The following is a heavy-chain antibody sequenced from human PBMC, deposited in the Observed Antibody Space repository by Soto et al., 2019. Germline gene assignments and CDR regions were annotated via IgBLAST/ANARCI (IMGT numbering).Heavy chain of an antibody. CDR1: GFTFSSYG. V-gene: IGHV3-30*18. D-gene: IGHD2-21*02. J-gene: IGHJ5*02. CDR2: ISYDGSNK. Sequence: QVQLVESGGGVVQPGRSLRLSCAASGFTFSSYGMHWVRQAPGKGLEWVAVISYDGSNKYYADSVKGRFTISRDNSKNTLYLQMNRLRAEDTAVYYCAKPVPYCGGDCYSDWFDPWGQGTLVTVSS. CDR3: AKPVPYCGGDCYSDWFDP.